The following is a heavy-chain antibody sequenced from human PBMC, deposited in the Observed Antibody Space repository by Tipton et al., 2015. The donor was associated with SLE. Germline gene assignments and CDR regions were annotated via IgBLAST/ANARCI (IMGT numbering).Heavy chain of an antibody. V-gene: IGHV1-69*04. CDR3: ARGYDFWSGYIY. Sequence: QSGAEVKKPGSSVKVSCEASGGTFSSYTISWVRQAPGQGLEWMGRIIPMLGITNYALKFQGRVTITADKSTSTAYMELSSLRSEDTAIYYCARGYDFWSGYIYWGQGTLVTVSS. CDR1: GGTFSSYT. J-gene: IGHJ4*02. D-gene: IGHD3-3*01. CDR2: IIPMLGIT.